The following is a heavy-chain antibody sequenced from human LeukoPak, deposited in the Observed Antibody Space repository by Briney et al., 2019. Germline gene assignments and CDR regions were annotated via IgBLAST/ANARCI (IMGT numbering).Heavy chain of an antibody. J-gene: IGHJ4*02. D-gene: IGHD1-26*01. CDR1: GGSFSGYY. CDR2: INHSGST. CDR3: ARGAHSGSYYLNY. V-gene: IGHV4-34*01. Sequence: SETLSLTCAVYGGSFSGYYWSWIRQPPGKVLEWMGEINHSGSTNYNPSLKSRVTISVDTSKNQFSLKLSSVTVADTAVYYCARGAHSGSYYLNYWGQGPLVTVSS.